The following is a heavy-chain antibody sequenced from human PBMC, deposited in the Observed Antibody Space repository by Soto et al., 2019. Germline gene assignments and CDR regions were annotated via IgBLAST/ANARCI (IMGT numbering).Heavy chain of an antibody. J-gene: IGHJ4*02. V-gene: IGHV3-30-3*01. CDR3: ATYASSWTVFDY. CDR2: ISYDGSNK. D-gene: IGHD6-13*01. Sequence: QVQLVESGGGVVQPGRSLRLSCAAFGFTFSSHSMHWVRQAPGKGLEWVAVISYDGSNKYYADSVKGRFTISRDNSKNTLYLQMNSLRAEDTAVYYCATYASSWTVFDYWGQGTLVTVSS. CDR1: GFTFSSHS.